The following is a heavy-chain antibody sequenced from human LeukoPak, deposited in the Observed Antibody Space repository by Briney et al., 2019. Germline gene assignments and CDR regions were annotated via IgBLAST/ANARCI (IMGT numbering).Heavy chain of an antibody. Sequence: SETLSLTCIVSGGSISSYYWSWIRQPPGKGLEWLGYIYNSGSTNYNPSLKSRVTISVDTSKNQFSLKLSSVTAADTAVYYCASAYSGSYYYFQHWGQGTLVTVSS. CDR2: IYNSGST. CDR1: GGSISSYY. D-gene: IGHD1-26*01. CDR3: ASAYSGSYYYFQH. J-gene: IGHJ1*01. V-gene: IGHV4-59*01.